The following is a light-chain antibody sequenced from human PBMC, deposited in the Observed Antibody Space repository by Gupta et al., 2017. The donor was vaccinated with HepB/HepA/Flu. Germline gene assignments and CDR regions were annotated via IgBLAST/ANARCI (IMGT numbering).Light chain of an antibody. V-gene: IGLV1-47*01. J-gene: IGLJ3*02. Sequence: QSVLTQPPSASGTPGQRVTISCSGSSSNIGSNYVYWFQHPPGTAPKLLIFRNNQRPSGVPDRFSGSNSGTSASLAISGLRSEDEADYYCAAWFQSLRAWVFGGGTKLTVL. CDR2: RNN. CDR1: SSNIGSNY. CDR3: AAWFQSLRAWV.